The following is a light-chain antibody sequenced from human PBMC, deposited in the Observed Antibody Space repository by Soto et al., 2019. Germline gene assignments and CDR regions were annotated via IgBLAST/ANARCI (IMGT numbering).Light chain of an antibody. Sequence: DIQMTQSPSSLSASVGDRVTITCRASQSISSYLNWYQQKPGKAPKLLIYAASSLQSGVPSRFSGSASATDFTLTISRLQPEDFATYYCQQSYSTPYTFGQGNKLEIK. CDR1: QSISSY. CDR2: AAS. V-gene: IGKV1-39*01. CDR3: QQSYSTPYT. J-gene: IGKJ2*01.